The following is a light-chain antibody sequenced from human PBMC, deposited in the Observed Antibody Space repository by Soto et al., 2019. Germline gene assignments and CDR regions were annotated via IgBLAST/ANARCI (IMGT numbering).Light chain of an antibody. Sequence: EIVLTQSPGPLSLSPGERATLSCRASQSVSSSYLAGYQQKPGQAPRLHLYGASSRATGIQDRLRGSGSGTDFPLTISGLEPEDLAVYYCQLYGGSPPSFTFGGRTKVEIK. CDR1: QSVSSSY. V-gene: IGKV3-20*01. CDR3: QLYGGSPPSFT. CDR2: GAS. J-gene: IGKJ4*01.